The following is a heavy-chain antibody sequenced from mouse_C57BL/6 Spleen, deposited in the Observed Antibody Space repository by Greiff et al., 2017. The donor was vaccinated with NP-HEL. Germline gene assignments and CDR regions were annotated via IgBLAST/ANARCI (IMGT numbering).Heavy chain of an antibody. CDR1: GYTFTDYE. V-gene: IGHV1-15*01. J-gene: IGHJ4*01. CDR2: IDPETGGT. Sequence: VKLMESGAELVRPGASVTLSCKASGYTFTDYEMHWVKQTPVHGLEWIGAIDPETGGTAYNQKFKGKAILTADKSSSTAYMELRSLTSEDSAVYYCTWYYGSSPYAMDYWGQGTSVTVSS. D-gene: IGHD1-1*01. CDR3: TWYYGSSPYAMDY.